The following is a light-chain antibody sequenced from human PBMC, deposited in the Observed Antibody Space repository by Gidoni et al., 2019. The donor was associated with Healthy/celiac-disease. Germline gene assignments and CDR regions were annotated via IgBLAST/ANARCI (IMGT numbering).Light chain of an antibody. V-gene: IGKV1-17*01. CDR1: KGIRND. CDR3: LQQNSYHCT. Sequence: DIQMTQSLSSLSAAVGDRVTITCRASKGIRNDLGWYQQKPGKAPKRLIYDASSLQSGVLSRFSGSGSGTEFTLTISSLQPEDFSTYYCLQQNSYHCTFGQGTKLEIK. J-gene: IGKJ2*02. CDR2: DAS.